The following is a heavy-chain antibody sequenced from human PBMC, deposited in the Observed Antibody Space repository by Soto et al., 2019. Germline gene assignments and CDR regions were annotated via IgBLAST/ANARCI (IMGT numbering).Heavy chain of an antibody. CDR3: ARIPYYGSGVGQDYYYYMDV. Sequence: SGPTLVNPTQTLTLTCTFSGFSLSTSGMCVSWIRQPPGKALEWLARIDWDDDKYYSTSLKTRLTISKDTSKNQAVLTMTNMDPVDTATYYCARIPYYGSGVGQDYYYYMDVWGKGTTVTVSS. D-gene: IGHD3-10*01. CDR2: IDWDDDK. V-gene: IGHV2-70*11. CDR1: GFSLSTSGMC. J-gene: IGHJ6*03.